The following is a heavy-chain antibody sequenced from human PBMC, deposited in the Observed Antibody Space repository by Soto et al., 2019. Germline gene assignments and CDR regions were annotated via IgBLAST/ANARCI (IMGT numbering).Heavy chain of an antibody. J-gene: IGHJ6*02. Sequence: EVQLVESGGGLVQPGGSLRLSCAASGFTFSSYWMHWVRQAPGKGLVWVSRINSDGSSTSYADSVKGRFTISRDNAKNPLYLQMNSLRAEDTAVYYCAISAARSPYYYYGMDVWGQGTTVTVSS. CDR2: INSDGSST. CDR1: GFTFSSYW. D-gene: IGHD6-6*01. V-gene: IGHV3-74*01. CDR3: AISAARSPYYYYGMDV.